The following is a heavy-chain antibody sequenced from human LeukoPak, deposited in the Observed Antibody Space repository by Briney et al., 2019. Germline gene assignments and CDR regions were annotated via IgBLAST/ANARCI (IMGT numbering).Heavy chain of an antibody. Sequence: GGSLRLSCAASGFTLISYWMTWVRQAPGKGLEWVANIKQDGSEKYYVDSVKGRFTISRDNAKNSLYLQMNSLRAEDTAVYYCARDRRANHYYPDYWGLGTLVTVSS. V-gene: IGHV3-7*01. CDR2: IKQDGSEK. CDR3: ARDRRANHYYPDY. D-gene: IGHD3-10*01. CDR1: GFTLISYW. J-gene: IGHJ4*02.